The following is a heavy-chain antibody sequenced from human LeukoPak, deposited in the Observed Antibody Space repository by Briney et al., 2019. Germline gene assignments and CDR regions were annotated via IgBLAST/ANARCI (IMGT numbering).Heavy chain of an antibody. V-gene: IGHV4-34*01. CDR1: SGSFSGYY. CDR2: INHSGST. D-gene: IGHD6-6*01. J-gene: IGHJ6*03. Sequence: SETLSLTCAVYSGSFSGYYWSWIRQPPGKGLEWIGEINHSGSTNYNPSLKSRVTISVDTSKNQFSLKLSSVTATDTAVYYCAREIAARRGYYYYYYMDVWGKGTTVTVSS. CDR3: AREIAARRGYYYYYYMDV.